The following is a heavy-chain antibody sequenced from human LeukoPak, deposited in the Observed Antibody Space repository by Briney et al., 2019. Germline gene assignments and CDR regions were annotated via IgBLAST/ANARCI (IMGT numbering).Heavy chain of an antibody. V-gene: IGHV3-48*04. CDR2: ISHTGTSM. Sequence: GGSLRLSCAASGFTFSSYSMNWVRQAPGKGLEWVSYISHTGTSMSYGDSVKGRFTISRDNARNLLYLQMNSLRAEDTAVYYCARDDRNRYGSGFDYWGQGTLVTVSS. J-gene: IGHJ4*02. D-gene: IGHD1-14*01. CDR1: GFTFSSYS. CDR3: ARDDRNRYGSGFDY.